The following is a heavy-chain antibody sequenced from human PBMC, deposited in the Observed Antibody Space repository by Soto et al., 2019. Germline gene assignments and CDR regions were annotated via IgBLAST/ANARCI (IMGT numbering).Heavy chain of an antibody. J-gene: IGHJ3*02. CDR1: GFTFSSYF. CDR3: ARDRGSYPDILTGYQSDAFDI. CDR2: ISRSSGST. D-gene: IGHD3-9*01. Sequence: GGFLRLLWAASGFTFSSYFITWVSQAPGKGLEWVSSISRSSGSTYYADSVRGRFTISRDNSKNTLYLQMNSLRAEDTAVYYCARDRGSYPDILTGYQSDAFDIGGQGTMVTVSS. V-gene: IGHV3-23*01.